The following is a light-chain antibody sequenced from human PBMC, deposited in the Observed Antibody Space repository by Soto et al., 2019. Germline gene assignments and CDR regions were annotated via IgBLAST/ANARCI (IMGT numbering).Light chain of an antibody. V-gene: IGKV3-20*01. CDR2: AAS. Sequence: EIVLTQSPGTLSLSPGERATLSCRASQNLGSGYLAWYQQKPGQAPRILIYAASSRATGIPDRSSGSGSGTDFTLSISRLEPEDFAVYYCQQYDNSVWTFGQGTKVDI. CDR3: QQYDNSVWT. J-gene: IGKJ1*01. CDR1: QNLGSGY.